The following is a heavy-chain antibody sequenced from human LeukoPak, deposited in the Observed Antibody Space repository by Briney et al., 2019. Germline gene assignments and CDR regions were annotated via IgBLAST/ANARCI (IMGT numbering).Heavy chain of an antibody. V-gene: IGHV3-48*01. Sequence: GGSLRLSCAASGFTFSSYSMNWVRQAPGKGLEWVSYISSSSSTIYYADSVKGRFTISRDNAKNSLYLQMNSLRAEDTAVYYCAKDSVRTDFWSGYLPYYYYYYGMDVWGQGTTDTVSS. D-gene: IGHD3-3*01. J-gene: IGHJ6*02. CDR1: GFTFSSYS. CDR2: ISSSSSTI. CDR3: AKDSVRTDFWSGYLPYYYYYYGMDV.